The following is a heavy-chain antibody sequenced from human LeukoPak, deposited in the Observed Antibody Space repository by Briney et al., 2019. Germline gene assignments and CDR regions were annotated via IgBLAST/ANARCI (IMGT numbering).Heavy chain of an antibody. J-gene: IGHJ6*03. CDR1: GFTFSSYG. CDR2: ITWNGGST. Sequence: GGSLRLSCAVSGFTFSSYGMSWVRQAPGKGLEWLSGITWNGGSTGYADSVKGRFTISRDNAKNSLYLQMHSLRAEDTAVYYCATTVTSGYYYYYMDVWGKGTTVTVSS. D-gene: IGHD4-17*01. V-gene: IGHV3-20*04. CDR3: ATTVTSGYYYYYMDV.